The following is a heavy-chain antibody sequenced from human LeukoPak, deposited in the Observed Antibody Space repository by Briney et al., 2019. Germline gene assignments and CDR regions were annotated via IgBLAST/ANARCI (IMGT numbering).Heavy chain of an antibody. CDR1: GYSISSGFY. CDR2: IYHSGST. J-gene: IGHJ4*02. D-gene: IGHD1-26*01. CDR3: ARDLGAINLYYFDY. Sequence: SETLSLTCAVSGYSISSGFYWGRIRQPPGKGLEWIGSIYHSGSTYYNPSLKSRVTISVDPSKNQFSLKLSSVTAADTAVYYCARDLGAINLYYFDYWGQGTLVTVSS. V-gene: IGHV4-38-2*02.